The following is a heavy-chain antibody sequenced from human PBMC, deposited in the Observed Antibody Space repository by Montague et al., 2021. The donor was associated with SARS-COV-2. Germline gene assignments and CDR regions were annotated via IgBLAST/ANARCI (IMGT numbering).Heavy chain of an antibody. CDR1: GGSVGSSSYD. V-gene: IGHV4-39*07. CDR3: AGSLSGNQERGDY. CDR2: VSDSGXT. Sequence: SETLSLTCSVSGGSVGSSSYDWGWIRQPPGKGLEWIGTVSDSGXTSYXXXXKSRVTISVDTPKNQFSLELSSVTATDTAVYYCAGSLSGNQERGDYWGHGTLVTVSS. J-gene: IGHJ4*01. D-gene: IGHD1-26*01.